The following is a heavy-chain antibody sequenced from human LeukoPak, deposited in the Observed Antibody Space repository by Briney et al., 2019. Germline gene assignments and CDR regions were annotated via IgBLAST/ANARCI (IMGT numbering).Heavy chain of an antibody. CDR3: SRGAMTAKPADF. Sequence: PSETLSLTCSVSGVPINSRDYYWNWIRQPPGKGLEWIGSIYYSGNTYYKPSLQSRATISVDTSRGYFSLTLSSVPAADTALYFCSRGAMTAKPADFWGQGTLVTVSS. CDR1: GVPINSRDYY. D-gene: IGHD2-2*01. V-gene: IGHV4-39*01. CDR2: IYYSGNT. J-gene: IGHJ4*02.